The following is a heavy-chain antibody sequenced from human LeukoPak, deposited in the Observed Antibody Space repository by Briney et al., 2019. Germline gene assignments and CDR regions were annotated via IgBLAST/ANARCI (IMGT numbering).Heavy chain of an antibody. V-gene: IGHV4-39*01. Sequence: SGTLSLTCTVSGGSISSSGSYWAWIRQPPGKGLEWIANVYYNGNTYYNSSLKSRVTISVDTSKKQFFLNLRSVTAADTAVYYCARLLSPGWFDPWGQGTLVTVSS. CDR1: GGSISSSGSY. J-gene: IGHJ5*02. D-gene: IGHD3-10*01. CDR3: ARLLSPGWFDP. CDR2: VYYNGNT.